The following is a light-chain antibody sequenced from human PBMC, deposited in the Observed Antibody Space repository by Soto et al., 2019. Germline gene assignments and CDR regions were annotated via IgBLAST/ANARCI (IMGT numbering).Light chain of an antibody. CDR3: CSYAGSSTFSYV. J-gene: IGLJ1*01. Sequence: QSALTQPASVSGSPGQSITISCTGTSSDVGSYNLVSWYQQPPGKAPKLMIYEVSKRPSGVSNRFSGSKSGNTASLTISGLQAEDEADYYCCSYAGSSTFSYVFGTGTKVTVL. CDR1: SSDVGSYNL. V-gene: IGLV2-23*02. CDR2: EVS.